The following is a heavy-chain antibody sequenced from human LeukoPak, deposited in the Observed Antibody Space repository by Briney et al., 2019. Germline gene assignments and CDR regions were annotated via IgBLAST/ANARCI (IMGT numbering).Heavy chain of an antibody. D-gene: IGHD3-9*01. CDR2: IYYSGST. CDR3: ARGDYDILTRYSEPKAWFDP. Sequence: PSETLSLTCTVSGGSISSGGYYWSWIRQHPGKGLEWIGYIYYSGSTYYNPSLKSRVTISVDTSKNQFSLKLSSVTAADTAVYYCARGDYDILTRYSEPKAWFDPWGQGTLVTVSS. J-gene: IGHJ5*02. V-gene: IGHV4-31*03. CDR1: GGSISSGGYY.